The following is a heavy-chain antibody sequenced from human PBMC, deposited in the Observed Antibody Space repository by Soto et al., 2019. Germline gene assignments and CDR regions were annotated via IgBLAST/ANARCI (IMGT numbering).Heavy chain of an antibody. V-gene: IGHV1-18*01. CDR1: GFAFTCNG. CDR3: ARVLNYDFWSGYYTRWFDP. CDR2: ISAYNGNT. Sequence: GASVKATSKASGFAFTCNGLSWVHQAPGQGLEWMGWISAYNGNTNYAQKLQGRVTMTTDTSTSTAYMELRSLRSDDTAVYYCARVLNYDFWSGYYTRWFDPWGQGTLVTVSS. J-gene: IGHJ5*02. D-gene: IGHD3-3*01.